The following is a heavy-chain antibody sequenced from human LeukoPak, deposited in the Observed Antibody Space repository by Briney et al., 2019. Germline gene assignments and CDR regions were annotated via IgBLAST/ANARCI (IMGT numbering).Heavy chain of an antibody. Sequence: SVKVSCKASGGTFSSSSVSWVRQAPGQGQGLEWMGRIIPISAVTNYAQNFQGRVTITADRSSSTAYMELSSLRSEDTAVYYCARDGRRLHPRRDAFDIWGQGTMVTVSS. CDR1: GGTFSSSS. CDR3: ARDGRRLHPRRDAFDI. D-gene: IGHD4-11*01. V-gene: IGHV1-69*04. J-gene: IGHJ3*02. CDR2: IIPISAVT.